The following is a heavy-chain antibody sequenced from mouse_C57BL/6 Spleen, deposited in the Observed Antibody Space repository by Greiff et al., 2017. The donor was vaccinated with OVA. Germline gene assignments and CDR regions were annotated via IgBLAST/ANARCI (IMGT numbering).Heavy chain of an antibody. CDR2: INYDGSST. CDR3: ARDGYYRAMDY. CDR1: GFTFSDYY. V-gene: IGHV5-16*01. Sequence: EVMLVESEGGLVQPGSSMKLSCTASGFTFSDYYMAWVRQVPEKGLEWVANINYDGSSTYYLDSLKSRFIISRDNAKNILYLQMSSLKSEDTATYYCARDGYYRAMDYWGQGTSVTVSS. J-gene: IGHJ4*01. D-gene: IGHD1-1*01.